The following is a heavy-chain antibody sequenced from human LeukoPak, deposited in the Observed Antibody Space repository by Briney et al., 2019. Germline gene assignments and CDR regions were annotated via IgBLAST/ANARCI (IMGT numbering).Heavy chain of an antibody. Sequence: PGGSLRLSCTASGFTFGDYAMSWVRQAPGKGLEWVSAISGSGDSTYYADSVKGRFTISRDNSKNTLYLQMNSLRAEDTAVYYCAKAAYYGSGSPLYYFDYWGQGTLVTVSS. V-gene: IGHV3-23*01. D-gene: IGHD3-10*01. CDR3: AKAAYYGSGSPLYYFDY. CDR2: ISGSGDST. J-gene: IGHJ4*02. CDR1: GFTFGDYA.